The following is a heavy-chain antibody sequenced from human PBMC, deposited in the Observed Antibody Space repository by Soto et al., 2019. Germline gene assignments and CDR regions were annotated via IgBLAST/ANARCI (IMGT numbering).Heavy chain of an antibody. Sequence: PSETLSLTCPVSSGSLSSGGYYWNWIRQHPVKGLEWIVYIYFTGITYSTPSLKSRVTLSVDTSKSQFSLELRSVTAADTAIYYCARAPPHHKVNWFDLWGPGVLVTVSS. CDR2: IYFTGIT. J-gene: IGHJ5*02. CDR3: ARAPPHHKVNWFDL. CDR1: SGSLSSGGYY. V-gene: IGHV4-31*03.